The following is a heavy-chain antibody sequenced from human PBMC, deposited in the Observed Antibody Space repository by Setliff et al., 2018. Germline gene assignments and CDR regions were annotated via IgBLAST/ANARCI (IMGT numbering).Heavy chain of an antibody. V-gene: IGHV1-46*01. CDR3: ALSSLSLCGGGNCPNAFDV. CDR2: INVSGGSA. Sequence: ASVKVSCKTSGYSFISYYMYWVRQAPGQGLEWMGIINVSGGSASYAQKFQGRVTFTRDTSTSTLYMELSSLISEDTAVYFCALSSLSLCGGGNCPNAFDVWGQGTLVTVSS. D-gene: IGHD2-21*01. CDR1: GYSFISYY. J-gene: IGHJ3*01.